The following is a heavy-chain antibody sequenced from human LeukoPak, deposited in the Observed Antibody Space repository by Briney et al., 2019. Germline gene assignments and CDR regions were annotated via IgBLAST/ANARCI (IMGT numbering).Heavy chain of an antibody. CDR1: GYTFTGYY. CDR3: ARGPENTIFGVVTPRRGMDV. CDR2: INPNSGGT. Sequence: ASVKVSCKASGYTFTGYYMHWVRQAPGQGLEWMGWINPNSGGTNYAQKFQGWVTMTRDTSISTAYMELSRLRSDDTAVYYCARGPENTIFGVVTPRRGMDVWGQGTTVTVSS. V-gene: IGHV1-2*04. J-gene: IGHJ6*02. D-gene: IGHD3-3*01.